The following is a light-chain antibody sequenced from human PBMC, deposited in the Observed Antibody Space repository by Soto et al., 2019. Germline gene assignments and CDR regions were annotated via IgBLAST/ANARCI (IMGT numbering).Light chain of an antibody. CDR3: SSDTVSSTHV. V-gene: IGLV2-14*01. CDR1: SSDVGGYNY. CDR2: EVS. Sequence: QSALTEPASVSGSPGQSITISCTGTSSDVGGYNYVSWYQQHPGKAPQLMIYEVSNRPAGVSDRFSGSKSDNTASLTISGLQAEDEGDDYCSSDTVSSTHVFATEVTVTVL. J-gene: IGLJ1*01.